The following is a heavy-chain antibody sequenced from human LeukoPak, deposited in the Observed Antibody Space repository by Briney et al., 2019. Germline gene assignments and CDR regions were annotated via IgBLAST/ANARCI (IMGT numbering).Heavy chain of an antibody. CDR3: ARGRVSVTGYYFAIDV. CDR2: INHSGST. CDR1: GRSFSGYY. D-gene: IGHD2-21*02. V-gene: IGHV4-34*01. J-gene: IGHJ6*02. Sequence: PETLSLTCTVYGRSFSGYYWTCIRQSPGKGLEWIGEINHSGSTNYNPSLKSRVSISIDTSKNHLSLKLSSVTAADTAVYYCARGRVSVTGYYFAIDVWGQGTTVTVSS.